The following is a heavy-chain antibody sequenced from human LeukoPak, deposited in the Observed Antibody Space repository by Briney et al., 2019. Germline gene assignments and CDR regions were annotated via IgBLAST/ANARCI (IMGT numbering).Heavy chain of an antibody. D-gene: IGHD5-18*01. CDR1: GLTFGDYA. J-gene: IGHJ3*02. Sequence: GSLGLSCTASGLTFGDYAISWIRQPPGKGLEWIGEINHSGNTNYNPSLKSRVTISVDTSKNQFSLKLSSVTAADTAAYYCARRRNTAMGPDAFDIWGQGTMVTVSS. CDR2: INHSGNT. CDR3: ARRRNTAMGPDAFDI. V-gene: IGHV4-34*01.